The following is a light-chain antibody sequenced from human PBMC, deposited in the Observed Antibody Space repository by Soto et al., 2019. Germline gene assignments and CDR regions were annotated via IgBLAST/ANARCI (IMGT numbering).Light chain of an antibody. J-gene: IGKJ4*01. CDR1: QSIRSW. CDR2: DAY. CDR3: QQYESYSPLT. V-gene: IGKV1-5*01. Sequence: DIQMTQSPSILSASVGYRVTITCRASQSIRSWLAWYQQKPGKAPKLLIYDAYSLESGVPSRFSGRRSGTEFTLTIAGLQPEDFATYYCQQYESYSPLTVGGGTKVDSK.